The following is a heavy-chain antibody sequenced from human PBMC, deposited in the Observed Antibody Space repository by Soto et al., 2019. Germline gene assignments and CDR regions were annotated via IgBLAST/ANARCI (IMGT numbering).Heavy chain of an antibody. CDR1: GFTFSIYG. V-gene: IGHV3-33*01. CDR3: ARGLGYTYGIDY. J-gene: IGHJ4*02. D-gene: IGHD5-18*01. Sequence: GGSVRLSCAASGFTFSIYGMHWVLQAPGKGLEWVAVIWYDGSNKYYADSVKGRFTISRDNSKNTLYLQMNSLRAEDTAVYYCARGLGYTYGIDYWGQGTLVTVSS. CDR2: IWYDGSNK.